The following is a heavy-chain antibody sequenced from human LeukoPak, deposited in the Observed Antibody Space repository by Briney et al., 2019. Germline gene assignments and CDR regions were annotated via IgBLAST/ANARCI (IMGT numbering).Heavy chain of an antibody. CDR3: ARVAKIFEKNWFDP. Sequence: SVKVSCKASGGTFSSYAISWVRQAPGPGLEWMGGIIPIFGTANYAQKFQGRVTITTDDSTSTAYMELSSLRSEDTAVYYCARVAKIFEKNWFDPWGQGTLVTVSS. CDR1: GGTFSSYA. V-gene: IGHV1-69*05. CDR2: IIPIFGTA. D-gene: IGHD3-3*01. J-gene: IGHJ5*02.